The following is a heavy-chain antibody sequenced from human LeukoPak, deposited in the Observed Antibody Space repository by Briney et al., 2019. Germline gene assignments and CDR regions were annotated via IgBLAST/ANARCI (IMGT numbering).Heavy chain of an antibody. V-gene: IGHV4-34*01. CDR2: GSDVGGT. D-gene: IGHD2-8*01. Sequence: PSETLSLTCTVSRDSMKSYYWSWLRQPPGKGLEWIGEGSDVGGTKYNPSLKSRVTISADTSKNQFSLKLSSVTAADTAVYYCAQNGQSGFSFDPWGQGTLVTVSS. CDR1: RDSMKSYY. J-gene: IGHJ5*02. CDR3: AQNGQSGFSFDP.